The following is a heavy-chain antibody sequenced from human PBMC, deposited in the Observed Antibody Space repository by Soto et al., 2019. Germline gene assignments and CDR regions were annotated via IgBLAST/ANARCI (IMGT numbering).Heavy chain of an antibody. V-gene: IGHV1-69*18. CDR2: FIPRIDKI. CDR1: GGTLISFT. D-gene: IGHD2-15*01. CDR3: ARGWVDEAFDI. J-gene: IGHJ3*02. Sequence: QVQLVQSGPEVKKPGSSVTVSCTASGGTLISFTIYWVRQAPGQGFEWMGSFIPRIDKIIYSKKFQDRVTLTADESSNTAYMELSSLTSDDAAVYYCARGWVDEAFDIWCQGTLVTISS.